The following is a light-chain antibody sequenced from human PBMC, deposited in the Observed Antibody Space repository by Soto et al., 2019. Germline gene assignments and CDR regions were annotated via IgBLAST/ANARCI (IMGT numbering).Light chain of an antibody. Sequence: EIVMTQSPATLSVSPGERATLSCRASQRVSSNLAWYQQKPGQAPRLLIYGAATRATGIPARFSGSGSGTEFTLIIISLQSEDFAVYYCQQYNNRPPLTFGGGTKVEIK. CDR3: QQYNNRPPLT. CDR1: QRVSSN. V-gene: IGKV3-15*01. J-gene: IGKJ4*01. CDR2: GAA.